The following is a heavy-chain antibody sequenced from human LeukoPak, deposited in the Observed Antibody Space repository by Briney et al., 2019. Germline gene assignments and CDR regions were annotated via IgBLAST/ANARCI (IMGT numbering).Heavy chain of an antibody. CDR3: VSTGSQLDY. CDR2: IKQDGSQK. D-gene: IGHD2-2*01. J-gene: IGHJ4*02. V-gene: IGHV3-7*01. Sequence: GGSLRLSCAASGFTFSSYWMSWVRQAPGKGLEWVANIKQDGSQKYYVDSVKGRFTISRDNAKNSLYLQMNSLRAEDTAVYYCVSTGSQLDYWGQGTLVTVSS. CDR1: GFTFSSYW.